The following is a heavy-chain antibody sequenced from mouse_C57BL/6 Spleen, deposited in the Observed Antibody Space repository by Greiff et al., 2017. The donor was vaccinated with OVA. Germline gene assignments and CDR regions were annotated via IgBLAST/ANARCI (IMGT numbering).Heavy chain of an antibody. CDR3: ARDGGYSNLYAMDY. Sequence: DVKLQESGPGLVKPSQSLSLTCSVTGYSITSGYYWNWIRQFPGNKLEWMGYISYDGSNNYNPSLKNRISITRDTSKNQFFLKLNSVTTEDTATYDCARDGGYSNLYAMDYWGQGTSVTVSS. J-gene: IGHJ4*01. CDR2: ISYDGSN. D-gene: IGHD2-5*01. CDR1: GYSITSGYY. V-gene: IGHV3-6*01.